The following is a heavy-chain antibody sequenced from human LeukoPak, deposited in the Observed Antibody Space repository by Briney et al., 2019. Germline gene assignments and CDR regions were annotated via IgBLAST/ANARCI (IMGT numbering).Heavy chain of an antibody. CDR1: GYSISSGYY. J-gene: IGHJ4*02. V-gene: IGHV4-38-2*01. CDR2: IYYSGST. Sequence: PSETLSLTXAVSGYSISSGYYWGRIRQPPGKGLEWIGSIYYSGSTYYNPSLKSRVTISVDTSKNQFSLKLSSVTAADTAVYYCARITIFGVVIIPFDYWGQGTLVTVSS. D-gene: IGHD3-3*01. CDR3: ARITIFGVVIIPFDY.